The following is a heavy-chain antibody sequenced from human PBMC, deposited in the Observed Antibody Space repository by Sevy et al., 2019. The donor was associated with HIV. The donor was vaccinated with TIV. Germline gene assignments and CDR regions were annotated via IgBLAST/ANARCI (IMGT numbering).Heavy chain of an antibody. CDR2: IFSKGST. V-gene: IGHV4-59*01. Sequence: SETLSLTCTVSGGSMNDYYWTWIRQTPGKRLEWIGYIFSKGSTNHLRSRESRAIISVDMSRNQVFLTVNSVTAADTAVYFCGRGSRYFDLWGRGTLVTVSS. CDR3: GRGSRYFDL. J-gene: IGHJ2*01. CDR1: GGSMNDYY. D-gene: IGHD3-16*01.